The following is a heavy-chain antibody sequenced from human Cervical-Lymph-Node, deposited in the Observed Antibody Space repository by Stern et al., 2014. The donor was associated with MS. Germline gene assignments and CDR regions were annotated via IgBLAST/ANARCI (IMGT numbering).Heavy chain of an antibody. V-gene: IGHV3-15*01. J-gene: IGHJ4*02. Sequence: EVQLEESGGGLVKPGGSLRLSCAASGFTFSNAWMNWVRQAPGKGLEWGGRIKSNNDGGTTDYAAPVKGRFTISRDDSKNTLYLQMSSLKTEDTAVYYCTTDPGAGYCIGGSCYSYSGYWGQGTLVTVSS. CDR3: TTDPGAGYCIGGSCYSYSGY. D-gene: IGHD2-15*01. CDR1: GFTFSNAW. CDR2: IKSNNDGGTT.